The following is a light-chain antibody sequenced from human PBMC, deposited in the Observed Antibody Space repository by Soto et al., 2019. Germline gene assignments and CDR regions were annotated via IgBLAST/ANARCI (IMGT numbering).Light chain of an antibody. J-gene: IGLJ3*02. V-gene: IGLV2-23*01. Sequence: QSALTQPASVSGSPGQSITISCTGTSSDVGSYNLVSWYQQHPGKAPKLMIYEGSTRPPGVSNRFSGSKSGNTASLTISGLHAEDEADYYCCSYAGSSTWVFGGGTKLTVL. CDR2: EGS. CDR3: CSYAGSSTWV. CDR1: SSDVGSYNL.